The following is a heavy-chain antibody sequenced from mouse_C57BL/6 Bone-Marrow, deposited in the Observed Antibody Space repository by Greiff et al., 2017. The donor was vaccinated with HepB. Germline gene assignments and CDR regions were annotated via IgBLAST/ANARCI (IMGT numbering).Heavy chain of an antibody. D-gene: IGHD2-3*01. Sequence: VQLQQSGPELVKPGASVKISCKASGYSFTGYYMNWVKQSPEKSLEWIGEINPSTGGTTYNQKFKAKATLTVDKSSSTAYMQLKSLTSEDSAVYYCARRGWLLRYLDVWGTGTTVTVSS. J-gene: IGHJ1*03. CDR2: INPSTGGT. CDR1: GYSFTGYY. CDR3: ARRGWLLRYLDV. V-gene: IGHV1-42*01.